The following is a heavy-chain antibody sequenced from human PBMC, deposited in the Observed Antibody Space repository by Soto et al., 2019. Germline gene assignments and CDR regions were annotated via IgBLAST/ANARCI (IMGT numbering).Heavy chain of an antibody. CDR1: GYTFTTYD. CDR3: ARERPGHSHTTHL. CDR2: ISPYSGNT. Sequence: ASVKVSCKASGYTFTTYDLSWVRQAPGQGLEWMGWISPYSGNTKYAQKLQGRVTMTTDTSTNPAYVELRSLRSDDTAVYYCARERPGHSHTTHLCGQGTLVTVSS. J-gene: IGHJ5*02. D-gene: IGHD1-1*01. V-gene: IGHV1-18*01.